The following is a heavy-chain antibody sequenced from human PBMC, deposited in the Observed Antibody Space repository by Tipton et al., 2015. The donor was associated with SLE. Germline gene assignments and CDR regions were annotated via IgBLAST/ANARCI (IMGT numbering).Heavy chain of an antibody. V-gene: IGHV4-39*07. D-gene: IGHD4-17*01. CDR3: ASVTTVTTGWFDP. CDR1: GGSVSSGSYY. J-gene: IGHJ5*02. Sequence: TLSLTCTVSGGSVSSGSYYWSWIRQPPGKGLEWIGELNHSGSTNYNPSLKSRVTISVDTSKNQFSLKLSSVTAADTAVYYCASVTTVTTGWFDPWGQGTLVTVSS. CDR2: LNHSGST.